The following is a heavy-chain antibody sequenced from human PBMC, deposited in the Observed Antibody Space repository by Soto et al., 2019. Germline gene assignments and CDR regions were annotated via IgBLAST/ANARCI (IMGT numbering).Heavy chain of an antibody. D-gene: IGHD5-18*01. CDR3: TRYSYGASEY. Sequence: EVQLVESGGGLVKPGGSLRLSCAASGFTVSNAWMSWVRQAPGKGLEWVGRIKSKTDGGTTEYDEPVKGRFTISRDDSKNTLYLQMNSLKTEDTAVYYCTRYSYGASEYWGQGTLVTVSS. J-gene: IGHJ4*02. CDR1: GFTVSNAW. V-gene: IGHV3-15*01. CDR2: IKSKTDGGTT.